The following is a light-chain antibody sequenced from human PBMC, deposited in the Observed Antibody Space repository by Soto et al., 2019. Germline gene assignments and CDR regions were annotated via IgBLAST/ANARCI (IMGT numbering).Light chain of an antibody. V-gene: IGLV1-40*01. CDR2: GNS. CDR3: QSYDSSLSGVL. CDR1: SSNIGAGYD. Sequence: QSVLTQPPSVSGAPGQRVTISCTGSSSNIGAGYDVHWYQQIPGTAPKLLIYGNSDRPSGVPDRFSGSKSGTSASLAITGLQAEDEADYYCQSYDSSLSGVLFGGGTKLTVL. J-gene: IGLJ2*01.